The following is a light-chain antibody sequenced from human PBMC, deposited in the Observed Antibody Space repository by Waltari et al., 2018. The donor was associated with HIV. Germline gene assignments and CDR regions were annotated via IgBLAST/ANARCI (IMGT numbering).Light chain of an antibody. CDR2: KAS. CDR3: QQYNSYPVT. J-gene: IGKJ2*01. V-gene: IGKV1-5*03. CDR1: QHIHNW. Sequence: IHLTQSPSSLSASVAARVTIPCRASQHIHNWLAWYQQKPGETPKFLIYKASTLENGVPSRFSGSGSGTEFSLTISSLQPEDFAMYYCQQYNSYPVTFGRGT.